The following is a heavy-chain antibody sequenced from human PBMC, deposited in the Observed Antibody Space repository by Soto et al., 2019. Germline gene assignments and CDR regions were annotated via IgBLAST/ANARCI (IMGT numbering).Heavy chain of an antibody. CDR3: AKDYYDIRYYFDY. CDR1: GFTLSSYA. CDR2: ISGSGGST. J-gene: IGHJ4*02. D-gene: IGHD3-22*01. Sequence: GGSLRLSCAASGFTLSSYAMSWVRQAPGKGLEWVSAISGSGGSTYYADSVKGRFTISRDNSKNTLYLQMNSLRAEDTAVYYCAKDYYDIRYYFDYWGQGTLVTVSS. V-gene: IGHV3-23*01.